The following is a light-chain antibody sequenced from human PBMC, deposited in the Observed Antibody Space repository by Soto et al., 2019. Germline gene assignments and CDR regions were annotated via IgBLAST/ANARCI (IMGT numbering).Light chain of an antibody. CDR2: AVS. V-gene: IGKV1-39*01. Sequence: DIQMTQSPSSLSASVGDRVTITCRASQSISTYLNWYQHKPGKAPKVLIYAVSSLQSGVPSRFSGSGSGTDFTLTTTSLQPEDSETYYCQHSYGTPRTFGQGTKVDIK. CDR1: QSISTY. CDR3: QHSYGTPRT. J-gene: IGKJ1*01.